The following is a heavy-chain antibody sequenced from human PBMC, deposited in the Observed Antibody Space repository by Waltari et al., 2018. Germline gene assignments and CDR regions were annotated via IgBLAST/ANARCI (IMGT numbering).Heavy chain of an antibody. CDR2: IMTDGREE. D-gene: IGHD3-22*01. CDR1: GFASSNYW. J-gene: IGHJ3*02. Sequence: EVQLVESGGGLVQPGGSLGLSSAASGFASSNYWMSWVRQAPGKGLEWVANIMTDGREEYYLDSVRGRFTISRDNAKNSLYLQMNSLRPEDTAVYYCVRDQWFAFDIWGQGTMVTVSS. V-gene: IGHV3-7*01. CDR3: VRDQWFAFDI.